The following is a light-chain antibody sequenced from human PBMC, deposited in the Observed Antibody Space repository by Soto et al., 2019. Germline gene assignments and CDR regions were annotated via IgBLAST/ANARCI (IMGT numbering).Light chain of an antibody. CDR2: LNSDGSH. Sequence: QPVLTQSPSASASLGASVKPTCTLSSGHSSYAIAWHQQQPEKGPRYLMKLNSDGSHSKGDGIPDRFSGSSSGAERYLTISSLQSEDEADYYCQTWGTGIPWVFGGGTKVTVL. J-gene: IGLJ3*02. CDR3: QTWGTGIPWV. CDR1: SGHSSYA. V-gene: IGLV4-69*01.